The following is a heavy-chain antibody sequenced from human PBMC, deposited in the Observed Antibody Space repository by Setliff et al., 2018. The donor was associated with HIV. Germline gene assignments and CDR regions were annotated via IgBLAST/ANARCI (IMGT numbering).Heavy chain of an antibody. CDR1: GFTFTNAW. J-gene: IGHJ3*01. CDR3: AKGTNYDLLTGYHAFDV. V-gene: IGHV3-15*01. Sequence: PGGSLRLSCAASGFTFTNAWMSWVRQAPGKGLEWVGRIKSKTDGETEDYAAPVKGRFTISRDDSQDTLYLEMNSLSAEDTAVFYCAKGTNYDLLTGYHAFDVWGQGTLVTVSS. D-gene: IGHD3-9*01. CDR2: IKSKTDGETE.